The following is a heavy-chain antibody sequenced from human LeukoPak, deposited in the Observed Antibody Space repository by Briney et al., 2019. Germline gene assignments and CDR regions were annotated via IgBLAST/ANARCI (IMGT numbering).Heavy chain of an antibody. CDR3: ARGTRSRSYNWFDP. Sequence: PSETLSLACAVYGGSFSGYYWSWIRQPPGKGLEWIGEINHSGSTNYNPSLKSRVTISVDTSKNQFSLKLSSVTAADTAVYFCARGTRSRSYNWFDPWGQGTLVTVSS. CDR2: INHSGST. J-gene: IGHJ5*02. V-gene: IGHV4-34*01. CDR1: GGSFSGYY.